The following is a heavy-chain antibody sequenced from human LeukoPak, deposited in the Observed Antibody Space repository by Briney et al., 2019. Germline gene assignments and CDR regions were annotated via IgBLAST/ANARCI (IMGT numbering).Heavy chain of an antibody. CDR1: GGSISSYY. CDR3: ARDSNFWSGYYDY. Sequence: TASETLSLTCTVSGGSISSYYWSWIRPPAGKGLEWIGRIYTSGSTNYNPSLKGRVTMSVDTSKNQFSLKLSSVTAADTAVYYCARDSNFWSGYYDYWGQGTLVTVSS. J-gene: IGHJ4*02. V-gene: IGHV4-4*07. D-gene: IGHD3-3*01. CDR2: IYTSGST.